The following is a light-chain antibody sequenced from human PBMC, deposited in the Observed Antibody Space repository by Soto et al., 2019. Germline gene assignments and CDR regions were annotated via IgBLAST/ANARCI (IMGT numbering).Light chain of an antibody. CDR2: GIS. CDR3: QQAKNFPLT. Sequence: DIQMNQSPSSVSASVGDRVTITCRASQNIDRWLVWYKQKPGKAPKILIYGISTLQSGVPSRFSGSGSGTDVTLTISSLQAEDFATYYCQQAKNFPLTFGGGTKVEIK. J-gene: IGKJ4*01. V-gene: IGKV1-12*01. CDR1: QNIDRW.